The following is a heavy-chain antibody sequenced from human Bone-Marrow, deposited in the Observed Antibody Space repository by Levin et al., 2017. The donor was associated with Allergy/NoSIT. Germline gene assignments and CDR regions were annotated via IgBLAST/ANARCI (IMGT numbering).Heavy chain of an antibody. V-gene: IGHV3-23*01. CDR3: AVWGNDYGDYNNDY. J-gene: IGHJ4*02. Sequence: GESLKISCAASGFTFSSYAMSWVRQAPGKGLEWVSAISGSGGSTYYADSVKGRFTISRDNSKNTLYLQMNSLRAEDTAVYYCAVWGNDYGDYNNDYWGQGTLVTVSS. D-gene: IGHD4-17*01. CDR2: ISGSGGST. CDR1: GFTFSSYA.